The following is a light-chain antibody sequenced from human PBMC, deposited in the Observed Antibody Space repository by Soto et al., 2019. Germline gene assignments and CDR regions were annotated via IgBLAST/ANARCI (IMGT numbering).Light chain of an antibody. V-gene: IGKV3-15*01. CDR3: QQNNRWPHIT. CDR2: GAS. CDR1: ENVRTR. J-gene: IGKJ5*01. Sequence: ILITRSPPHLSVAPQRWAALSCTVSENVRTRVGWSQQKAGQAHRLIIYGASTRATGIPDRFSGSGSATQFTLTISRLQSEDSAVYFCQQNNRWPHITVGQGTRLEIK.